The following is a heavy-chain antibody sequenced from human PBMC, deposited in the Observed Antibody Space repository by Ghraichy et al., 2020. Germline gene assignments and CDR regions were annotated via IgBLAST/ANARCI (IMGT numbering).Heavy chain of an antibody. Sequence: SVKVSCKASGGTFSSYAISWVRQAPGQGLEWMGGIIPIFGTANYAQKFQGRVTITADKSTSTAYMELSSLRSEDTAVYDCARLTIFGARGMDVWGQGTTVTVSS. CDR1: GGTFSSYA. CDR3: ARLTIFGARGMDV. J-gene: IGHJ6*02. CDR2: IIPIFGTA. V-gene: IGHV1-69*06. D-gene: IGHD3-3*01.